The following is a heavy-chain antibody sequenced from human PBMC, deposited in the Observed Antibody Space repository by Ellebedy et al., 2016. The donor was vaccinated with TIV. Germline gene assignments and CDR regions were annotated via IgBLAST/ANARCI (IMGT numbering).Heavy chain of an antibody. J-gene: IGHJ6*03. CDR1: GGSISLGGYY. Sequence: SETLSLTXTVSGGSISLGGYYWSWVRQHPGKGLEWIGYIYYSGSTYYNPSLKSRVTISVDTSKNQFSLKLSSVTAADTAVYYCARGSGNRYYYYYYMDVWGKGTTVTVSS. CDR3: ARGSGNRYYYYYYMDV. D-gene: IGHD4-23*01. V-gene: IGHV4-31*03. CDR2: IYYSGST.